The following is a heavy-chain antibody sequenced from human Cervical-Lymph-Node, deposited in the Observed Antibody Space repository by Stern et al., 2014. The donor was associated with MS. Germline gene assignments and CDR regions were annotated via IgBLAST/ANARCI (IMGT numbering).Heavy chain of an antibody. V-gene: IGHV3-33*01. Sequence: MQVVESGGGVVQTGRSQRLSCAASGFTFSNFGMHWASKAQGKGLAREAFIWFDGNNKYYSEFVKGRFTISRDNSKNTLYLQMNSLKAEDTAVYYCARALHLKSGHNWFDPWGQGTLVTVSP. CDR3: ARALHLKSGHNWFDP. D-gene: IGHD1-26*01. J-gene: IGHJ5*02. CDR1: GFTFSNFG. CDR2: IWFDGNNK.